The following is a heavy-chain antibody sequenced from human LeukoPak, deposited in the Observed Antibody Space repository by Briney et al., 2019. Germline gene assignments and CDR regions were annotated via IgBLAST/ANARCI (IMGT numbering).Heavy chain of an antibody. J-gene: IGHJ4*02. CDR2: IIPIFGTA. CDR3: ARDGGYSYGENDDY. CDR1: GGTFSSYA. D-gene: IGHD5-18*01. Sequence: SVTVSCTASGGTFSSYAISWVRQAPGQGLEWMGGIIPIFGTANYAQKFQGRVTITADESTSTAYMELSSLRSEDTAVYYCARDGGYSYGENDDYWGRGTLVTVSS. V-gene: IGHV1-69*13.